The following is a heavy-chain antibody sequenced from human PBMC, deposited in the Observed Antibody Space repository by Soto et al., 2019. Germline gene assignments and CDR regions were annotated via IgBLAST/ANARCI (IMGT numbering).Heavy chain of an antibody. J-gene: IGHJ6*02. V-gene: IGHV1-2*02. Sequence: ASVKVSCKASGYTFSGYYIHWLRQAPGQGLEWMGWINPNSGGTNYAQKFQGRVTVTRDTPTSTAYMELSRLTSDDTAVYYCARSLTEGYCTITGCYTRPLYGMDVWGQGTTVTVS. CDR1: GYTFSGYY. D-gene: IGHD2-2*02. CDR2: INPNSGGT. CDR3: ARSLTEGYCTITGCYTRPLYGMDV.